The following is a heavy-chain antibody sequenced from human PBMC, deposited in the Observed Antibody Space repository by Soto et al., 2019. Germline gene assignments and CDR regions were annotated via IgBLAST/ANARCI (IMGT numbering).Heavy chain of an antibody. CDR1: GGSISSYY. J-gene: IGHJ6*03. Sequence: SETLSLTCTVSGGSISSYYWSWIRQPPGKGLEWIGYIYYSGSTNYNPSLKSRVTISVDTSKNPFSLKLSSVTAADTAVYYCARRGRIAARHDYYYYYMDVWGKGTTVTVSS. CDR2: IYYSGST. CDR3: ARRGRIAARHDYYYYYMDV. D-gene: IGHD6-6*01. V-gene: IGHV4-59*08.